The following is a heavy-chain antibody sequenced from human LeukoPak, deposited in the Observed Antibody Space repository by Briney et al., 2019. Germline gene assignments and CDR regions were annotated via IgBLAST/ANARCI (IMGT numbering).Heavy chain of an antibody. D-gene: IGHD3-10*01. Sequence: SETLSLTCAVYGGSVSGYYWSWLRQPPGKGLEWIGEINHIGSTNYNPPLKSRVTISVDTSKNQFSLKLSSVTAADTAVYYCARGVRGGPYYHYMDLWGKGTTVTVSS. CDR2: INHIGST. CDR1: GGSVSGYY. CDR3: ARGVRGGPYYHYMDL. V-gene: IGHV4-34*01. J-gene: IGHJ6*03.